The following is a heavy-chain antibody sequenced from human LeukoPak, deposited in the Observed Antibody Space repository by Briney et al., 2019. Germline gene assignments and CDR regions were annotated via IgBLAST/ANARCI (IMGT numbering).Heavy chain of an antibody. Sequence: SETLSLTCTVSGYSISSGYYWSWIRQPPGKGLEWIGSIYHSGSAYYNPSLKSRVTISLDTSKNQFSLKLSSVTAADTAIYYCARAYHSSWYLNWFDPWGQGTLVTVSS. CDR2: IYHSGSA. CDR3: ARAYHSSWYLNWFDP. CDR1: GYSISSGYY. J-gene: IGHJ5*02. D-gene: IGHD6-13*01. V-gene: IGHV4-38-2*02.